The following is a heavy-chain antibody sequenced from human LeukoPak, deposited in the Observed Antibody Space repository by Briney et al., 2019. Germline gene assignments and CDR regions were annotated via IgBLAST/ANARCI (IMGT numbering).Heavy chain of an antibody. D-gene: IGHD3-16*01. V-gene: IGHV1-8*01. J-gene: IGHJ6*03. CDR2: MNPNSGNT. CDR3: ARDQFWGSRPKYYYYYYMDV. CDR1: GYTFTSYD. Sequence: ASVKVSCKASGYTFTSYDINWVRQATGQGLEWMGWMNPNSGNTGYAQKLQGRVTMTRDMSTSTVYMELSSLRSEDTAVYYCARDQFWGSRPKYYYYYYMDVWGKGTTVTVSS.